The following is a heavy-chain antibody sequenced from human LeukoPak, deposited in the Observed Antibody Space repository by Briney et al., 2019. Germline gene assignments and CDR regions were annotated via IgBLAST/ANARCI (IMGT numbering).Heavy chain of an antibody. V-gene: IGHV4-4*07. CDR2: MYTSGNT. D-gene: IGHD5-12*01. Sequence: ASQTLSLTCTVSGGSISSYYWSWIRQPAGQGLEWIGRMYTSGNTNYNPSLESRVTMSLDTSRNQFSLKLRSVTAADTAVYYCARDSGYDLNCFDPWGQGTLVTVSS. CDR3: ARDSGYDLNCFDP. CDR1: GGSISSYY. J-gene: IGHJ5*02.